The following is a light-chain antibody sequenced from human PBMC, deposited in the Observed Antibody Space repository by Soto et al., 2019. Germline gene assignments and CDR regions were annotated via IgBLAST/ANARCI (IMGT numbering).Light chain of an antibody. CDR1: QSVYHK. Sequence: EMTQSPATLSVSPGERATLSCRASQSVYHKVAWYQHKPGQSPRLLIYGASNRANGIPARFGGSGSGTQFTLTIYGLQSEDFAVYFCQQYNDWPRNFGQGTKVDIK. CDR2: GAS. V-gene: IGKV3-15*01. CDR3: QQYNDWPRN. J-gene: IGKJ2*01.